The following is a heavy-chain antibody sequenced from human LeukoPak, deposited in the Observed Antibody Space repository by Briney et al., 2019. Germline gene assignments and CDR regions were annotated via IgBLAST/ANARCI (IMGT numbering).Heavy chain of an antibody. J-gene: IGHJ4*02. V-gene: IGHV4-39*07. CDR2: IYYSGST. CDR1: GCSISSSSYY. Sequence: PSETLSLTCTVSGCSISSSSYYWGWLRQPPGKGLEWIVSIYYSGSTNYNPSPKSRVTISVDTSRNQFSLKLSSVTAADTAVYYCARVNSLLGGAGFLSRRSGSYYPTTYFDYWGQGTLVTVSS. D-gene: IGHD3-10*01. CDR3: ARVNSLLGGAGFLSRRSGSYYPTTYFDY.